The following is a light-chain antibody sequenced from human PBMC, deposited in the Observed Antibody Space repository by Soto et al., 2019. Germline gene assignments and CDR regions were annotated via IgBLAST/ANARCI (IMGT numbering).Light chain of an antibody. CDR3: SSTTYYGSLI. V-gene: IGLV2-18*02. J-gene: IGLJ2*01. Sequence: QSALTQPPSVSGSPGQSVTISCTGSNSDIGAYNRVSWYQQPPGTAPKLMIFDVSNRPSGVPDRFSGSKSGNTASLTISGLQAEDEGDYYCSSTTYYGSLIFGGGTKLTVL. CDR1: NSDIGAYNR. CDR2: DVS.